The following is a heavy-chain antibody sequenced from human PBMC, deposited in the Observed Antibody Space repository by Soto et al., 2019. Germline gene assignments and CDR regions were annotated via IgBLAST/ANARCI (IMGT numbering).Heavy chain of an antibody. CDR3: ARAPGSTSYARKRGIFDY. D-gene: IGHD2-2*01. CDR2: INHSGST. CDR1: GGSFSGYY. Sequence: SETLSLTCAVYGGSFSGYYWSWIRQPPGKGLEWIGEINHSGSTNYNPSLKSRVTISVDTSKNQFSLKLSSVTAADTAVYYCARAPGSTSYARKRGIFDYWGQGTLVTVSS. V-gene: IGHV4-34*01. J-gene: IGHJ4*02.